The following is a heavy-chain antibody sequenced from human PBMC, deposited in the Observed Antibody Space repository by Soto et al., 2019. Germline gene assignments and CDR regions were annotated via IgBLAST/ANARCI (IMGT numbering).Heavy chain of an antibody. CDR1: GFTVSSNY. V-gene: IGHV3-66*04. CDR2: IYSGGST. D-gene: IGHD2-15*01. J-gene: IGHJ5*02. Sequence: EVQLVESGGGLVQPGGSLRLSCAASGFTVSSNYMSWVRQAPGKGLEWGSVIYSGGSTYYADSVKGRITISRDNSKNTLYLQMNSLRAEDTAVYYCARPYCSGGSCFPRSWFDPWGQGTLVTVSS. CDR3: ARPYCSGGSCFPRSWFDP.